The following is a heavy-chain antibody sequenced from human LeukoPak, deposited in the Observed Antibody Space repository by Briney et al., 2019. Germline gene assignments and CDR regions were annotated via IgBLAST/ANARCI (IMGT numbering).Heavy chain of an antibody. J-gene: IGHJ4*02. CDR2: ISGSGGST. Sequence: GGSLRLSCAASGFTFSSYAMSWFRQAPGKGLEWVSAISGSGGSTYYADSVKGRFTISRDNSKNTLYLQMNSLRAEDTAVYYCAKDHAGTTGNYWGQGTLVTVSS. CDR1: GFTFSSYA. D-gene: IGHD1-1*01. CDR3: AKDHAGTTGNY. V-gene: IGHV3-23*01.